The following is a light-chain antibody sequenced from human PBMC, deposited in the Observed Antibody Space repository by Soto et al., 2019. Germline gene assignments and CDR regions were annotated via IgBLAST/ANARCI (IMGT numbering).Light chain of an antibody. CDR2: GAS. V-gene: IGKV3-20*01. CDR3: QQYGSSPTWT. CDR1: QSVSRSY. Sequence: EIVLTQSPGTLSLSPGDRATLSCRASQSVSRSYLGWYQQKPGQAHRLLIYGASTRATGIPDRFSGSGSGTDFTLTISRLEPEDSAVYYCQQYGSSPTWTFGQGTKVDIK. J-gene: IGKJ1*01.